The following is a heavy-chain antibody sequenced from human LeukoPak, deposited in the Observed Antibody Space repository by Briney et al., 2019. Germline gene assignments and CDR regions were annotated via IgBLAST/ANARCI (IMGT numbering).Heavy chain of an antibody. V-gene: IGHV1-8*03. J-gene: IGHJ4*02. CDR3: ARGRGSSWPGNY. CDR1: RYTFISYD. CDR2: MNPNSGNT. D-gene: IGHD6-13*01. Sequence: ASVKDSCKASRYTFISYDINWLRQATGQGVEWMGWMNPNSGNTGYAQKFQGRVTITRNTSISTAYMELSSLRSEDTAVYYCARGRGSSWPGNYWGQGTLVTVSS.